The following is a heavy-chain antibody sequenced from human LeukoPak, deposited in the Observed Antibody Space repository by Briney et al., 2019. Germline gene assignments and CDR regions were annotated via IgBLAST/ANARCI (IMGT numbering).Heavy chain of an antibody. CDR3: ARDGDIVVVQAATYNWSDP. CDR1: GYTFTSYG. V-gene: IGHV1-18*01. J-gene: IGHJ5*02. Sequence: ASVKGSCKASGYTFTSYGISWVRQAPGQGLEWMGWISAYNGNTNYAQKLQGRVTMTTNTSTSTAYMELRSLRSDETAVYYCARDGDIVVVQAATYNWSDPWGQGTLVTVSS. CDR2: ISAYNGNT. D-gene: IGHD2-2*01.